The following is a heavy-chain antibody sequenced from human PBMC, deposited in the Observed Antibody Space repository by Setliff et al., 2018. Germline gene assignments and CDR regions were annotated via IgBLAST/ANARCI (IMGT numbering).Heavy chain of an antibody. CDR3: ARDPLTTTVRHAFDI. Sequence: SETLSLTCTVSGGSISSGGYYWSWIRQHPGKGLEWIGYIYYSGSTYYNPSLKSRVTISVDTSKNQFSLKLSSVTAADTAVYYCARDPLTTTVRHAFDIWGQGTMDTVSS. J-gene: IGHJ3*02. CDR2: IYYSGST. D-gene: IGHD4-4*01. CDR1: GGSISSGGYY. V-gene: IGHV4-31*03.